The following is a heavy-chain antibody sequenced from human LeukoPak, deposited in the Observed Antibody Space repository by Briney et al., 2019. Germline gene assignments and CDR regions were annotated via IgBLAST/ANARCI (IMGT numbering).Heavy chain of an antibody. J-gene: IGHJ5*02. CDR3: ARGFWSGRYYNWFDP. CDR1: GYTFSSYD. D-gene: IGHD3-3*01. Sequence: VASVKASCKASGYTFSSYDINWVRQATGQGLEWMGWMNPNSGNTGYAQKFQGRITMTRNTSISTAYMELSSLRSEDTALYFCARGFWSGRYYNWFDPWGQGTLVTVSS. V-gene: IGHV1-8*01. CDR2: MNPNSGNT.